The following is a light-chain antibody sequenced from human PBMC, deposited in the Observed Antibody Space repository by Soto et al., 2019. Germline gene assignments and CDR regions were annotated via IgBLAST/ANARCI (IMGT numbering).Light chain of an antibody. V-gene: IGKV3-20*01. Sequence: VLRPTRGTLSLYPRERDTIPCSASQNFGTLYLAWYQQKPGQAPRLLIYGASSRASGTADRFSGSGSGTDFTLTISRLEPDDFAIYYCHHYGSPPWTLGQGTKVDIK. J-gene: IGKJ1*01. CDR1: QNFGTLY. CDR3: HHYGSPPWT. CDR2: GAS.